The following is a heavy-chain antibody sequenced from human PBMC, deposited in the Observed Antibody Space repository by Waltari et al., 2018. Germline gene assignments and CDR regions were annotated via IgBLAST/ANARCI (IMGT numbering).Heavy chain of an antibody. V-gene: IGHV3-48*01. CDR2: ISSSSSTI. CDR3: ARDPNPGYSSGWYLAAFQH. D-gene: IGHD6-19*01. Sequence: EVQLVVSGGGLVQPGGSLRLSSAAFSFPLRSYTMHSVRQTPGTRLEWVAYISSSSSTIYYADSVKGRFTISRDNAKNSLYLQMNSLRAEDTAVYYCARDPNPGYSSGWYLAAFQHWGQGTLVTVSS. CDR1: SFPLRSYT. J-gene: IGHJ1*01.